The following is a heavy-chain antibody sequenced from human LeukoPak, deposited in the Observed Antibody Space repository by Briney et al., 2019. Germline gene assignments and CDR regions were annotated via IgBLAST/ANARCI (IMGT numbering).Heavy chain of an antibody. CDR1: GGSTSSYY. V-gene: IGHV4-4*07. Sequence: SETLSLTCTVSGGSTSSYYWSWIRQPAGKGLEWIGRIYTSGSTNYNPSLKSRVTMSVDTSKNQFSLKLSSVTAADTAVYYCARDLGFFSPNWFDPWGQGTLVTVSS. CDR2: IYTSGST. D-gene: IGHD7-27*01. CDR3: ARDLGFFSPNWFDP. J-gene: IGHJ5*02.